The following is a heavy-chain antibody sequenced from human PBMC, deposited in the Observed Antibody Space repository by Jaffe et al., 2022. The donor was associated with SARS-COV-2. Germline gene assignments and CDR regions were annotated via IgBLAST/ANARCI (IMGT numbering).Heavy chain of an antibody. J-gene: IGHJ6*02. CDR3: AKGYDSGNYYGDAYFYYALDV. D-gene: IGHD3-10*01. CDR2: ISGSGSRT. CDR1: GFTSSSYA. V-gene: IGHV3-23*01. Sequence: EVQLLESGGGLVQPGGSLRLSCAASGFTSSSYAMNWVRQAPGKGLEWVSSISGSGSRTKYADSVKGRFTVSRDNSKNTLYLQMDSLRAEDTAVYYCAKGYDSGNYYGDAYFYYALDVWGQGTTVTVSS.